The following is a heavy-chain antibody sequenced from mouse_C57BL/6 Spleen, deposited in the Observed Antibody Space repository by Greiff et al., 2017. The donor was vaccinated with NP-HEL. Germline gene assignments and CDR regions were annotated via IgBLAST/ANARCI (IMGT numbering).Heavy chain of an antibody. D-gene: IGHD1-1*01. V-gene: IGHV5-6*02. Sequence: EVKLMESGGDLVKPGGSLKLSCAASGFTFSSYGMSWVRQTPDKRLEWVATISSGGSYTYYPDSVKGRFTISRDNAKNTLYLQMSSLKSEDTAMYYCARRDGPFAYWGQGTLVTVSA. CDR1: GFTFSSYG. CDR2: ISSGGSYT. J-gene: IGHJ3*01. CDR3: ARRDGPFAY.